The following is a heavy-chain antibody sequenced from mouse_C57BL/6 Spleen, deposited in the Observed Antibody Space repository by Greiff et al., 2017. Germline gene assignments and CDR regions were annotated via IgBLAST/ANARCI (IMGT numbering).Heavy chain of an antibody. CDR2: ISNGGGST. V-gene: IGHV5-12*01. D-gene: IGHD2-4*01. CDR1: GFTFSDYY. CDR3: ARRGYYDYDQGFAY. J-gene: IGHJ3*01. Sequence: EVKVEESGGGLVQPGGSLKLSCAASGFTFSDYYMYWVRQTPEKRLEWVAYISNGGGSTYYPDTVKGRFTISRDNAKNTLYLQMIRLKSEDTAMYYCARRGYYDYDQGFAYWGQGTLVTVSA.